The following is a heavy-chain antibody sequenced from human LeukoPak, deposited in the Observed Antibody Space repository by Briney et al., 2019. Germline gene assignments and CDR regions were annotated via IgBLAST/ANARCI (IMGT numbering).Heavy chain of an antibody. J-gene: IGHJ4*02. Sequence: ASVKVSCKASGYTFTSYGITWVRQAPGQGLEWMGWISAYNGNTNYAQNLQGRVTMTTDTPTSTAYMELRSLRSDDTAVYYCARDQVLYSSTSNDYWGQGTLVTVSS. CDR2: ISAYNGNT. CDR1: GYTFTSYG. V-gene: IGHV1-18*01. CDR3: ARDQVLYSSTSNDY. D-gene: IGHD6-13*01.